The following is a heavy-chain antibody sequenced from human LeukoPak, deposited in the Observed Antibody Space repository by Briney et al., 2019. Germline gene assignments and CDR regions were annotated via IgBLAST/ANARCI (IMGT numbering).Heavy chain of an antibody. CDR3: AKDATVPGQAGRTTTKKYFDY. J-gene: IGHJ4*02. CDR1: EFSFSTTW. V-gene: IGHV3-74*03. Sequence: GGSLRLSCAASEFSFSTTWMHWVRQRPGQGLVWVARITSDGTSTSYAESVRGRFTISRDNAKNTLYLQMNSLRAEDTAVYYCAKDATVPGQAGRTTTKKYFDYWGQGTLVIVSS. D-gene: IGHD6-19*01. CDR2: ITSDGTST.